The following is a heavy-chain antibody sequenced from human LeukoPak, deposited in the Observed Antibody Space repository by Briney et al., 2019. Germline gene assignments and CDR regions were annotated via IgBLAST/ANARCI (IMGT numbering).Heavy chain of an antibody. CDR2: ISYDGSNK. J-gene: IGHJ4*02. CDR1: GFTFSSYG. Sequence: TGGSLRLSCAASGFTFSSYGMHWVRQAPGKGLEWVAVISYDGSNKYYADSVKGRFTISRDNSKNTLYLQMNSLRAEDTAVYYCAREGYYDSSGYYNYWGQGTLVTVSS. CDR3: AREGYYDSSGYYNY. V-gene: IGHV3-30*03. D-gene: IGHD3-22*01.